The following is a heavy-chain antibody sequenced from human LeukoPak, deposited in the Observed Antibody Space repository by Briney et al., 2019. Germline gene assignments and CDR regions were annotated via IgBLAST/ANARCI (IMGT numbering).Heavy chain of an antibody. CDR2: IYYSGST. V-gene: IGHV4-39*01. Sequence: GSLRLSCAASGFTFSSYWMSWVRQAPGKGLEWIGSIYYSGSTYYNPSLKSRVTISVDTSKNQFSLKLSSVTAADTAVYYCASRTIYGDYYYWGQGTLVTVSS. D-gene: IGHD4-17*01. CDR1: GFTFSSYW. CDR3: ASRTIYGDYYY. J-gene: IGHJ4*02.